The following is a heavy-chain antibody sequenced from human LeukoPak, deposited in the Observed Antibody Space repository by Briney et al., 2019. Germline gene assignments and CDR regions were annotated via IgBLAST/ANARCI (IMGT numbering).Heavy chain of an antibody. J-gene: IGHJ4*02. Sequence: SETLSLTCAVYGGSFSGYYWSWIRQPPGKGLEWIGEINHSGSTNYNPSLKSRVTISVDTSKNQSSLKLSSVTAADTAVYYCARHGGSGSYYPFDYWGQGTLVTVSS. D-gene: IGHD3-10*01. CDR2: INHSGST. V-gene: IGHV4-34*01. CDR1: GGSFSGYY. CDR3: ARHGGSGSYYPFDY.